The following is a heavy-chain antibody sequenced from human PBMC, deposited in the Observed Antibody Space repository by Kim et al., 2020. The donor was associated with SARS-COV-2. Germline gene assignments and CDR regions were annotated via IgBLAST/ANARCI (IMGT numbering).Heavy chain of an antibody. CDR2: VDHSGST. Sequence: SETLSLTCAVYGGPFNGYYWSWIRQPPGKGLEWIGEVDHSGSTNYNPSLDSRLTISIDTSKSQFSLKLTSVTAADTAIYYCARLAGAWNKHFDYWGQGALVTVSS. J-gene: IGHJ4*02. D-gene: IGHD1-1*01. V-gene: IGHV4-34*01. CDR1: GGPFNGYY. CDR3: ARLAGAWNKHFDY.